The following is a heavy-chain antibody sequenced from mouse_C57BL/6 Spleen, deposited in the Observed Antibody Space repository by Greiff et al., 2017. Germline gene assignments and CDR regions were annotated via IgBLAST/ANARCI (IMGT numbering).Heavy chain of an antibody. V-gene: IGHV5-4*01. CDR2: ISDGGSYT. D-gene: IGHD1-1*01. J-gene: IGHJ4*01. CDR1: GFTFSSYA. Sequence: EVKLMESGGGLVKPGGSLKLSCAASGFTFSSYAMSWVRQTPEKRLEWVATISDGGSYTYYPDNVKGRFTISRDNAKNNLYLQMSHLKSEDTAMYYCARDEADGSPAMDYWGQGTSVTVSS. CDR3: ARDEADGSPAMDY.